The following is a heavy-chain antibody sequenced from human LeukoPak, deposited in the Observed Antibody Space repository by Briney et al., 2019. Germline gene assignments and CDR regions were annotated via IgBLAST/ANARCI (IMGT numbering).Heavy chain of an antibody. Sequence: GGSLRLSCAASGFTFDNYVMNWVRQAPGKGLEWVSGISWNSGTIGYADSVKGRFTISRDNAKNSLYLQMNSLRAEDTALYYCVKGAAYHLGDAFDIWGQGTMVTVSS. J-gene: IGHJ3*02. CDR2: ISWNSGTI. V-gene: IGHV3-9*01. CDR3: VKGAAYHLGDAFDI. D-gene: IGHD2-15*01. CDR1: GFTFDNYV.